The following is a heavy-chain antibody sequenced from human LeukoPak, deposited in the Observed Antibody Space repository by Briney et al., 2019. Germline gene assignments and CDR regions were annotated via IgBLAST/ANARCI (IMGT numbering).Heavy chain of an antibody. CDR1: GFTFSSYE. CDR2: ISNGDGTI. V-gene: IGHV3-48*03. D-gene: IGHD3-10*01. Sequence: PGGSLRLSCAASGFTFSSYEMNWVRQAPGKGLEWVSYISNGDGTIKYADSVKGRFTISRDNSKNTLYLQMNSLRAEDTAVYYCAKDHFRMVRGVPDFDYWGQGTLVTVSS. J-gene: IGHJ4*02. CDR3: AKDHFRMVRGVPDFDY.